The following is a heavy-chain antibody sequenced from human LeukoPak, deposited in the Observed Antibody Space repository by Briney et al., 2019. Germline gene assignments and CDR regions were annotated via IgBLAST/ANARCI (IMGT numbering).Heavy chain of an antibody. D-gene: IGHD6-19*01. CDR1: GYTFTSYD. J-gene: IGHJ4*02. Sequence: ASVKVSCKASGYTFTSYDINWVRQATGQGLEWMGWMNPNSGNTGYAQKFQGRVTMTRDTSISTAYMELSRLRSDDTAVYYCARVLAVAGTSRANMYYFDYWGQGTLVTVSS. CDR3: ARVLAVAGTSRANMYYFDY. V-gene: IGHV1-8*02. CDR2: MNPNSGNT.